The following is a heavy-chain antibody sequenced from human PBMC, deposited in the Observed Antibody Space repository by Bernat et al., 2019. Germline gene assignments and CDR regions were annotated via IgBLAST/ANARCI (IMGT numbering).Heavy chain of an antibody. V-gene: IGHV3-30-3*01. CDR2: ISYDGSNK. CDR3: AKGTAAADPPEEFQH. Sequence: QVQLVESGGGVVQPGRSLRLSCAASGFTFSSYAMHWVRQAPGKGLEWVAVISYDGSNKYYADSVKGRFTISRDNSKNTLYLQMNSLRAEDTAVYYCAKGTAAADPPEEFQHWGKGTLVTVSS. D-gene: IGHD6-13*01. CDR1: GFTFSSYA. J-gene: IGHJ1*01.